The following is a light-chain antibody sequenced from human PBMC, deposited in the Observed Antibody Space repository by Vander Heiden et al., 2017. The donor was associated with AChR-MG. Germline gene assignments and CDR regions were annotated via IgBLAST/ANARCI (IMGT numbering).Light chain of an antibody. V-gene: IGLV3-1*01. J-gene: IGLJ3*02. CDR3: QAWDTSTAV. CDR1: KLGTKY. Sequence: SYGLTQPPSVFVSPGQTASITCSGDKLGTKYACWYQQKPGQSPVLVIYQDNKRPSGIPVRFSGSNSGNTATLTISGTQAMDEADYYCQAWDTSTAVFGGGTKLTVL. CDR2: QDN.